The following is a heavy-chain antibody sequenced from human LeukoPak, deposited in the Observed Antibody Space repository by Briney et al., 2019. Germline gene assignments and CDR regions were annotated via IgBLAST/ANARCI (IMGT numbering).Heavy chain of an antibody. CDR3: AKDFAVTGYDILTGYYEGEGYFDY. D-gene: IGHD3-9*01. CDR1: GFTFRSYA. J-gene: IGHJ4*02. Sequence: GGSLRVSCAASGFTFRSYAISWVPQAPGKGLGWVSAISGSGGSTYYADSVKGRFTISRDNSKNTLYLQMNSLRAENTAVYYCAKDFAVTGYDILTGYYEGEGYFDYWGQGTLVTVSS. CDR2: ISGSGGST. V-gene: IGHV3-23*01.